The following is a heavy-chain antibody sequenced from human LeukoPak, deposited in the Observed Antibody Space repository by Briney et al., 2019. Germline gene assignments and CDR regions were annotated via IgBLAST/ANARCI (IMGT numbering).Heavy chain of an antibody. CDR3: ARGPRMTTGALRYGMDV. CDR2: MNPNSDNT. Sequence: ASVKVSCKASGYTFTSYDINWVRQAPGQGPEWMGWMNPNSDNTGYAQKFQGRVTMTRSTSISTAYMELSSLRSGDTAVYYCARGPRMTTGALRYGMDVWGQGTTVTIFS. J-gene: IGHJ6*02. CDR1: GYTFTSYD. D-gene: IGHD4-4*01. V-gene: IGHV1-8*01.